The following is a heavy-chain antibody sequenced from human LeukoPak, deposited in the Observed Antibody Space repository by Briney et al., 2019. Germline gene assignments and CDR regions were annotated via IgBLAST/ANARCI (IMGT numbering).Heavy chain of an antibody. CDR2: ISSSSGTI. CDR1: GFTFSSYS. D-gene: IGHD3-22*01. CDR3: ATPLDYYDSSGYHQGGD. V-gene: IGHV3-48*01. Sequence: GGSLRLSCAASGFTFSSYSMNWVRQAPGKGLEWVSYISSSSGTILYADSVKGRFTISRDNAKNSLYLQMNSLRAEDTAVYYCATPLDYYDSSGYHQGGDWGQGTLVTVSS. J-gene: IGHJ4*02.